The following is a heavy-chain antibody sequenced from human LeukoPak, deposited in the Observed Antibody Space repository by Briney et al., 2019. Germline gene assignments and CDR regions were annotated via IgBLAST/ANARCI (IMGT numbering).Heavy chain of an antibody. CDR3: ATSGYVRPGYYYYMDV. CDR1: GGTFCSYA. J-gene: IGHJ6*03. Sequence: SVKVSCKASGGTFCSYAISWVRQAPGQGVEWVGGIFTIFGTANYAQKFQGRVTITTDESTSTAYMELSSLRSEDTAVYYCATSGYVRPGYYYYMDVWGKGTTVTVSS. CDR2: IFTIFGTA. V-gene: IGHV1-69*05. D-gene: IGHD5-12*01.